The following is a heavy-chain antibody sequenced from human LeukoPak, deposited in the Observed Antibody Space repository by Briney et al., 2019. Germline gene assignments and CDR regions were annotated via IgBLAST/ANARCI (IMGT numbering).Heavy chain of an antibody. V-gene: IGHV3-33*06. J-gene: IGHJ5*02. CDR1: GFTFSSYG. CDR2: IWYDGSNK. CDR3: AQGSNYYDSSGYYH. Sequence: GGSLRLSCAASGFTFSSYGMHWVRQAPGKGLEWVAVIWYDGSNKYYADSVKGRFTISRDNSKNTLYLQMNSLRAEDTAVYYCAQGSNYYDSSGYYHWGQGTLVTVSS. D-gene: IGHD3-22*01.